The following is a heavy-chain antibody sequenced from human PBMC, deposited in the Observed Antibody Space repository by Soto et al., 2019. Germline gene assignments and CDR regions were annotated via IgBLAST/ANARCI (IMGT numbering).Heavy chain of an antibody. J-gene: IGHJ4*02. CDR3: VRENVVNYYFGS. CDR2: ISYDGNNQ. V-gene: IGHV3-30-3*01. CDR1: GFTFNSHA. D-gene: IGHD1-1*01. Sequence: QVHLVESGGGVVQPGTSLRLSCAASGFTFNSHAMHWVRQAPVKGLEWVAVISYDGNNQYYTDSVKGRFTISRDNSGETVYMKMNRLRAEDTAVYYCVRENVVNYYFGSWGRGSLFNISS.